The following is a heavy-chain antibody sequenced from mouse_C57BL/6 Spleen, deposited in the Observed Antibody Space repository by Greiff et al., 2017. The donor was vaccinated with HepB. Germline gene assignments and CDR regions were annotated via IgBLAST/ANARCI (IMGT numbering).Heavy chain of an antibody. J-gene: IGHJ1*03. CDR3: TIAYYYGTSYWYFDV. Sequence: VKLMESGAELVRPGASVTLSCKASGYTFTDYEMHWVKQTPVHGLEWIGAIDPETGGTAYNQKFKGKAILTADKSSSTAYMELRSLTSEDSAVYYCTIAYYYGTSYWYFDVWGTGTTVTVSS. CDR2: IDPETGGT. V-gene: IGHV1-15*01. D-gene: IGHD1-1*01. CDR1: GYTFTDYE.